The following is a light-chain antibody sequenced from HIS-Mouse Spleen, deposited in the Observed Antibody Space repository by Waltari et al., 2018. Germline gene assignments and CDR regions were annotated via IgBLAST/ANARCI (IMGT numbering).Light chain of an antibody. J-gene: IGLJ2*01. CDR3: SSYTSSSFNVV. V-gene: IGLV2-14*03. CDR1: SSGVGGYNN. CDR2: DVS. Sequence: QSSLTQPASVSGSPGQSTTIPRPRTSSGVGGYNNVSRYQQHPGKAPKLMIYDVSNRPSGVSNRFSGSKSGNTASLTISGLQAEDEADYYCSSYTSSSFNVVFGGGTKLTVL.